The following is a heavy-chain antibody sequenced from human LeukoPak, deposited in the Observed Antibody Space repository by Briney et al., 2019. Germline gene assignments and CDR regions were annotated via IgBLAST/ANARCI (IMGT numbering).Heavy chain of an antibody. Sequence: PGGSLRLSCAASGFTFDDHGMSWVRQAPGKGLEWVSGIKWDGGRTGYADSVKGRFTISRDNAKNSLCLQMNSLTVEDTAVFYCVRDSDRMGDIWGQGTMVAVSS. CDR1: GFTFDDHG. CDR2: IKWDGGRT. D-gene: IGHD3-16*02. CDR3: VRDSDRMGDI. V-gene: IGHV3-20*04. J-gene: IGHJ3*02.